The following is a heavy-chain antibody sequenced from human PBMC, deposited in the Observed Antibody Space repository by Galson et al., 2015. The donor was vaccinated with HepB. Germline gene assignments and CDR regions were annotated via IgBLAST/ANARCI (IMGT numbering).Heavy chain of an antibody. CDR2: IKSNADGGAT. J-gene: IGHJ4*01. CDR1: GFTFRNAW. Sequence: SLRLSCAASGFTFRNAWMTWVRQDPGKGLEWVGRIKSNADGGATDYAAPVKGRFSISGDDSKNTLHLQMNSLKTEDTAVYYCTTARFDSWGHGTLVTVSS. CDR3: TTARFDS. V-gene: IGHV3-15*01.